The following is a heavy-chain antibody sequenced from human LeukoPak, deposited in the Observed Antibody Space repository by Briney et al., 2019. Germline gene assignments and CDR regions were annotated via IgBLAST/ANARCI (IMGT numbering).Heavy chain of an antibody. CDR1: GFTFNSYG. J-gene: IGHJ4*02. CDR2: ISYDGSNT. Sequence: GGSLRLSCAASGFTFNSYGMHWVRQAPGKGLEWLAFISYDGSNTYYADSVKGRSTVSRDDSKSTLYLQMNSLRADDTAVYYCAKDGSSYYYIYYWGQGTLVTVSS. CDR3: AKDGSSYYYIYY. D-gene: IGHD3-22*01. V-gene: IGHV3-30*02.